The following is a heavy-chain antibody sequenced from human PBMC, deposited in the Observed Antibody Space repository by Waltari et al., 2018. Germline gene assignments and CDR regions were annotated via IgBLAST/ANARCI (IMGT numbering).Heavy chain of an antibody. V-gene: IGHV3-30-3*01. CDR3: ARDFLLDI. J-gene: IGHJ3*02. CDR2: ISYDGSNK. Sequence: QVQLVESGGGVVQPGRSLRLSCAASGFTFSSYAMHWVRQAPGKGLEWVAVISYDGSNKYYADSVKGRFTISRDNSKNTLYLQMNSLRAEDTAVYYCARDFLLDIWGQGTMVTVSS. CDR1: GFTFSSYA.